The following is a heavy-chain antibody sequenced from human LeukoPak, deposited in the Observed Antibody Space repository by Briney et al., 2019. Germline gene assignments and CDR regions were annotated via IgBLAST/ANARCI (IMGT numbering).Heavy chain of an antibody. CDR1: GYSISSGYD. CDR3: AKGTSSGWYYFDY. D-gene: IGHD6-19*01. J-gene: IGHJ4*02. CDR2: ISQSGST. Sequence: PSETLSLTCTVSGYSISSGYDWGWIRQAPGKRLEWLGSISQSGSTYDNPPLKSRVTLSVDTSKNQFSLKLTSVTAADTAVYYCAKGTSSGWYYFDYWGQGTLVTVSS. V-gene: IGHV4-38-2*02.